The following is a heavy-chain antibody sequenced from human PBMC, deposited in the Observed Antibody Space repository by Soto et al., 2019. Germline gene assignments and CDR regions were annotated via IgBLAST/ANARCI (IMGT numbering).Heavy chain of an antibody. J-gene: IGHJ4*02. V-gene: IGHV3-23*01. Sequence: EVLMLESGGGLVEPGGSLRLSCAASGFTFSSFAMSWVRQTPGKGLEWVSTVESGGGTYYADSVKGRFSISRDNSKNTLYLNMNRLRAEDTAIYYCVKGYGPEYCRCGSCHFPRDYWGQGTLVNGSS. D-gene: IGHD2-15*01. CDR2: VESGGGT. CDR3: VKGYGPEYCRCGSCHFPRDY. CDR1: GFTFSSFA.